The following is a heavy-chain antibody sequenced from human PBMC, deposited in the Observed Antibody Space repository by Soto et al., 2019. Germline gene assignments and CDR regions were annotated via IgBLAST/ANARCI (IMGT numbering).Heavy chain of an antibody. CDR1: GYTFTSCQ. CDR2: INPSGGRI. J-gene: IGHJ6*02. V-gene: IGHV1-46*01. D-gene: IGHD3-3*01. CDR3: ARDGPPTTTGVGPSYTMDV. Sequence: QMQLVQSGAEVKKPGASVKVSCKASGYTFTSCQMHWVRQAPGQGLEWMGIINPSGGRITYAPRFQGRVMMSGDTTTNTVYMELRSLRSDDTGVYYCARDGPPTTTGVGPSYTMDVWGQGTTVTVS.